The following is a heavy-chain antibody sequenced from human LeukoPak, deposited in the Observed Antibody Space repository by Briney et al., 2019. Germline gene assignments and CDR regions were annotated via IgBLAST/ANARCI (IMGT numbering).Heavy chain of an antibody. CDR2: IYYSGST. J-gene: IGHJ5*02. Sequence: ETLSLTWTVPGGPISSYYWAWIRPPPGKGLEWTGYIYYSGSTNYKPSPKRRVTISVDTSKSQLSLKLSSVTAADTGVYFCARGRSYFWFDPSGQGTLVTVSS. V-gene: IGHV4-59*01. CDR1: GGPISSYY. D-gene: IGHD1-26*01. CDR3: ARGRSYFWFDP.